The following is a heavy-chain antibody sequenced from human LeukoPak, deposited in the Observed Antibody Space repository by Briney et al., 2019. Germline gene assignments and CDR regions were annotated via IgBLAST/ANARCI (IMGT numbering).Heavy chain of an antibody. V-gene: IGHV3-30-3*01. CDR3: ARESTSKYVD. CDR2: ISYDGSNR. CDR1: GFTFSSYA. D-gene: IGHD2-15*01. Sequence: GGSLRLSCAASGFTFSSYAMHWVRQAPGKGLEWVAVISYDGSNRYYADSVKGRFTISRDNSKNTLYLQMNSLRAEDTAVYYCARESTSKYVDWGQGTLVTVSS. J-gene: IGHJ4*02.